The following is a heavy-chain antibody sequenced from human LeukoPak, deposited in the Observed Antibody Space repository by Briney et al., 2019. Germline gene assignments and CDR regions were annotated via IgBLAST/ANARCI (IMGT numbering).Heavy chain of an antibody. V-gene: IGHV4-59*08. J-gene: IGHJ4*02. CDR1: GGSISSYY. CDR3: ARGYHDSSGYYYVDY. D-gene: IGHD3-22*01. CDR2: IYYSGST. Sequence: PSETLSLTCTVSGGSISSYYWSWIRQPPGKGLEYIGYIYYSGSTNYNPSLKSRVTISVDTSKNQFSLKLSSVTAADTAVYYCARGYHDSSGYYYVDYWGQGTLVTVSS.